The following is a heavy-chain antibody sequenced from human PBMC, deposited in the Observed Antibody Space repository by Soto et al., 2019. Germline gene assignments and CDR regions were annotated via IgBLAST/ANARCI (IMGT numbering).Heavy chain of an antibody. Sequence: QVQLVESGGGVVQPGRSLRLSCAASGFTFSSYGMHWVRQAPGKGLEWVAVISYDGSNKYYADSVKGRFTISRDNSKNTLYLQMNSLTAEDTAVYYCAKADDFWSGYPAYYYYYGMDVWGQGTTVTVSS. CDR2: ISYDGSNK. J-gene: IGHJ6*02. D-gene: IGHD3-3*01. CDR3: AKADDFWSGYPAYYYYYGMDV. V-gene: IGHV3-30*18. CDR1: GFTFSSYG.